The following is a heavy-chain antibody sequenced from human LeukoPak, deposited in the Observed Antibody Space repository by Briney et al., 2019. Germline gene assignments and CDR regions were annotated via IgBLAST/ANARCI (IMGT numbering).Heavy chain of an antibody. CDR2: IKQDGSEK. J-gene: IGHJ4*02. CDR1: GFTFSNKW. Sequence: GGSLRLSCAASGFTFSNKWMTWVRQAPGKGLEWVANIKQDGSEKNYVDSVKGRFTISRDNAKNSLYLQMNSLRAEDTAVYYCARGLDDRVDYWGQGTLVTVPS. CDR3: ARGLDDRVDY. V-gene: IGHV3-7*01. D-gene: IGHD3-22*01.